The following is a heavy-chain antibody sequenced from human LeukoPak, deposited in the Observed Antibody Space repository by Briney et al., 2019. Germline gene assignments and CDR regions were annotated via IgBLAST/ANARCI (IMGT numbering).Heavy chain of an antibody. CDR2: ISGSGGST. Sequence: GGSLRLSCAASGFTFSSYAMSWVRQAPGKGLEWVSAISGSGGSTYYADSVKGRFTISRDNSKNTLYLQMNSLRAVDTAVYYCAKSGDFGVDNYWGQGTLVTVSS. CDR3: AKSGDFGVDNY. CDR1: GFTFSSYA. V-gene: IGHV3-23*01. D-gene: IGHD3-3*01. J-gene: IGHJ4*02.